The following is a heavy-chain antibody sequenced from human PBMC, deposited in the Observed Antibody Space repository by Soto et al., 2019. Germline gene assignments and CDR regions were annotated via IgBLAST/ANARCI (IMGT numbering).Heavy chain of an antibody. Sequence: QVQLVESGGGVVQPGRSLKLSCAASEFTFSSYTMYWVRQAPGKGLEWVAGISNDGGNTYYPDSVKGRFTISRDNSKNTLYLEMNSLRAEDTAVYYCAREWSMSVSATGYWGQGTLVTVSS. CDR2: ISNDGGNT. CDR3: AREWSMSVSATGY. V-gene: IGHV3-30-3*01. CDR1: EFTFSSYT. J-gene: IGHJ4*02. D-gene: IGHD2-8*02.